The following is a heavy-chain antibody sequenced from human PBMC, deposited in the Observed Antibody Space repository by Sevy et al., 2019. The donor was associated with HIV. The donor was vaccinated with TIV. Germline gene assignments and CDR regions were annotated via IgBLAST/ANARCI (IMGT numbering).Heavy chain of an antibody. Sequence: GGSLRLSCAASGFTSSSYAMHWVHQAPGKGLEWVAVISYDGSNKYYSDSVKGRFTISRDNSKNTLYLQMNSLRAEDTAVYYCARAEDSSGPKQGRTLGNYYYYYGMDVWGQGTTVTVSS. CDR2: ISYDGSNK. CDR1: GFTSSSYA. J-gene: IGHJ6*02. D-gene: IGHD3-22*01. CDR3: ARAEDSSGPKQGRTLGNYYYYYGMDV. V-gene: IGHV3-30-3*01.